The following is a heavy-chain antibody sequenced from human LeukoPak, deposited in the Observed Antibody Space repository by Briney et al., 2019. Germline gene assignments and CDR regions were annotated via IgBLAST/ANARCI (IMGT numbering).Heavy chain of an antibody. V-gene: IGHV3-66*01. Sequence: PGGSLRLSCAASGFTVSSNYMSWVRQAPGKGLEWVSVIYSGGSTYYADSVKGRFTISRDNSKNTLYLQMNSLRAEDTAVYYCARYSNYFQLRWLDPWGQGTLVTVSS. CDR1: GFTVSSNY. J-gene: IGHJ5*02. CDR2: IYSGGST. D-gene: IGHD4-11*01. CDR3: ARYSNYFQLRWLDP.